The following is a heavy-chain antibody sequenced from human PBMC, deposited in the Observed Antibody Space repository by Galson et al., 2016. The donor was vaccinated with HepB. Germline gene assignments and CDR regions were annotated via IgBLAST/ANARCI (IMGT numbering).Heavy chain of an antibody. CDR3: AGVPLYYGSSGSPRGNDAFDI. D-gene: IGHD3-22*01. V-gene: IGHV4-61*01. J-gene: IGHJ3*02. CDR2: MYSSGST. Sequence: SETLSLTCTVSGDSVSSGTYFWSWIRQPPGKGLEWIGYMYSSGSTKYNPSLKSRVTISVDTSKKQFSLKRSSVTAADPAVYNCAGVPLYYGSSGSPRGNDAFDIWVQGTMVTVSS. CDR1: GDSVSSGTYF.